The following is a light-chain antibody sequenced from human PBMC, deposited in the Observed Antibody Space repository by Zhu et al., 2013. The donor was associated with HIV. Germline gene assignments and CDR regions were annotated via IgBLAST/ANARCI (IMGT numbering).Light chain of an antibody. CDR2: GAS. V-gene: IGKV3-20*01. Sequence: EIVLTQSPVTLSLSPGERATLSCRASQSVANSLAWYQQKPGQAPRLLIYGASSRATGTPDRFSGSGSWDETSLSPSVDWSLRILSVYYCQQYGSSPYTFGPGDQAGDQT. CDR1: QSVANS. J-gene: IGKJ2*01. CDR3: QQYGSSPYT.